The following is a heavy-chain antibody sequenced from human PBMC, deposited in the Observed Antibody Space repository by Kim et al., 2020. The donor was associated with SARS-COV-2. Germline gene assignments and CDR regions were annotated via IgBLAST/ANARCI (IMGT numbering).Heavy chain of an antibody. J-gene: IGHJ4*02. V-gene: IGHV4-34*01. CDR1: GGSFSGYY. CDR3: ARGGMTTGFDY. D-gene: IGHD4-17*01. CDR2: INHSGST. Sequence: SETLSLTCAVYGGSFSGYYWSWIRQPPGKGLEWIGEINHSGSTNYNPSLKSRLTISIDTSKNHLSLKLTSVTAEDTAVDYCARGGMTTGFDYWGQGSQVT.